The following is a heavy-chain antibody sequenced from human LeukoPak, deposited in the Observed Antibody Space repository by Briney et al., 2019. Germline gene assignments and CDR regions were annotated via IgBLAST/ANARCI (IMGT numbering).Heavy chain of an antibody. J-gene: IGHJ4*02. CDR2: IDSSGGYM. CDR1: GFTFSSYW. Sequence: GGSLRLSFVASGFTFSSYWMHWVRQAPGQGLVWVSSIDSSGGYMFYADSVKGRFIISRDNAKDSLYLQMNSLRVEDTAVYYCLRGDRRDYWGQGTLVTVSS. CDR3: LRGDRRDY. V-gene: IGHV3-21*06.